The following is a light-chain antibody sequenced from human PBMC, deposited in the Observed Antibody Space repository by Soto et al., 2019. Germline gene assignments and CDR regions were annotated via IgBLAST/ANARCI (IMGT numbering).Light chain of an antibody. J-gene: IGLJ2*01. Sequence: QSVLTQPPSLSGAPGQRVTISCTGSSSNIGAGYDVHWYQQLPGTAPRVLIYDNNSRHSGVPDRFSGSKSGTSASLAIAGFQAEDEADYYCHSYDVSLSGPVFGGGTKLTVL. CDR1: SSNIGAGYD. CDR3: HSYDVSLSGPV. V-gene: IGLV1-40*01. CDR2: DNN.